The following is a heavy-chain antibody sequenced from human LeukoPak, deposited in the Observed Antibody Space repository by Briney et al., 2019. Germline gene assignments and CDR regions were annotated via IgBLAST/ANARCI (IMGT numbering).Heavy chain of an antibody. CDR2: ISSTSSTI. CDR1: GFTFSIYG. Sequence: GGSLRLSCAASGFTFSIYGMNWVRQAPGKGLEWVSYISSTSSTIYYADSVKGRFTISRDNAKNSLYLQMNSLRAEDTAVYYCARAHPGDYSDFQFDYWGQGTLVTVSS. CDR3: ARAHPGDYSDFQFDY. J-gene: IGHJ4*02. D-gene: IGHD4-11*01. V-gene: IGHV3-48*01.